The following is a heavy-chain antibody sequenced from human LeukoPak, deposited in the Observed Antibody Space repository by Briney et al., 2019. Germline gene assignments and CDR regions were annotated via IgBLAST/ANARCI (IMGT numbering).Heavy chain of an antibody. CDR1: GYSISSGYY. CDR3: ATVDTAMGKDS. J-gene: IGHJ4*02. Sequence: SETLSLTCAVSGYSISSGYYWGWIRQPPGKGLEWIGSIYHSGSTYYNPSLKSRVTISVDTSKNQVSLKLTSVAAADTAVYYCATVDTAMGKDSWGQGTLVTVSS. D-gene: IGHD5-18*01. CDR2: IYHSGST. V-gene: IGHV4-38-2*01.